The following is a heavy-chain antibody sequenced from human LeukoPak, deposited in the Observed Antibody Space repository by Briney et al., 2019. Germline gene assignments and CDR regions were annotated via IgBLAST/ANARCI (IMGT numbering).Heavy chain of an antibody. Sequence: PSETLSLTCTVSGGSISSYYWSWIRQPPGKGLEWIGYIYYSGSTNYNPSLKSRVTISVDTSKNQFSLKLSSVTAADTAVYYCARAGSYGYEGVDYFDYWGQGTLVTVSS. CDR2: IYYSGST. CDR1: GGSISSYY. V-gene: IGHV4-59*01. CDR3: ARAGSYGYEGVDYFDY. D-gene: IGHD5-18*01. J-gene: IGHJ4*02.